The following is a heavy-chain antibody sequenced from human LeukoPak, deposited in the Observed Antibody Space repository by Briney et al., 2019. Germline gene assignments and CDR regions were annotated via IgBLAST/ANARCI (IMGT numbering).Heavy chain of an antibody. J-gene: IGHJ4*02. CDR2: IYTSGST. CDR1: GGSISSGSYY. D-gene: IGHD5-24*01. V-gene: IGHV4-61*02. CDR3: ARGGDGYNTGGGFDY. Sequence: PSQTLSLTCTVSGGSISSGSYYWSWIRQPAGKGLEWIGRIYTSGSTNYNPSLKSRVTISVDTSKNQFSLKLSSVTAAYTAVYYCARGGDGYNTGGGFDYWGQGTLVTVSS.